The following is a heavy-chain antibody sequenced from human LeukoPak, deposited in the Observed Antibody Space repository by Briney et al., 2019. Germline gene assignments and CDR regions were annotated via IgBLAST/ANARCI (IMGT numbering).Heavy chain of an antibody. V-gene: IGHV4-59*11. Sequence: SETLSLTCTVSGGSISRHYWSWIRQPPGKGLEWLGYIYNSETTNYNPSLKSRVTISVDTSKSQFSLKLSSVTAADTAVYYCARIYYDSSGYIFDYWGQGTLVTVSS. CDR3: ARIYYDSSGYIFDY. CDR2: IYNSETT. J-gene: IGHJ4*02. CDR1: GGSISRHY. D-gene: IGHD3-22*01.